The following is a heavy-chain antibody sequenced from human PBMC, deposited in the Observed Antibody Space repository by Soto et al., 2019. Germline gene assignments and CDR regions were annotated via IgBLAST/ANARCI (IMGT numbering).Heavy chain of an antibody. Sequence: LRLSCAASDFDFSSYGIHWVRQAPGKGPEWVAASSYDGRETFYADSAKGRFTVSKEMSKNTAFLQMNALRHEDTAVYFCARDSGWPILNFDNWGQGTPVTVS. CDR1: DFDFSSYG. J-gene: IGHJ4*02. V-gene: IGHV3-30*03. CDR2: SSYDGRET. CDR3: ARDSGWPILNFDN. D-gene: IGHD3-10*01.